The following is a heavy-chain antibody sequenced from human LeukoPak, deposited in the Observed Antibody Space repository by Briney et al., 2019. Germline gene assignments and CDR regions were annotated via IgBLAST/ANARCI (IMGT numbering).Heavy chain of an antibody. CDR2: ISSGGVDT. J-gene: IGHJ6*03. V-gene: IGHV3-23*01. CDR3: ARERAGTNYYYYYYMDV. Sequence: GGSLRLSCAASRFTFSDYGMSWVRQAPGKGLEWVSTISSGGVDTYFADSVKGRFTISRDNSKNTLYLQMNSLRAEDTAVYYCARERAGTNYYYYYYMDVWGKGTTVTVSS. CDR1: RFTFSDYG.